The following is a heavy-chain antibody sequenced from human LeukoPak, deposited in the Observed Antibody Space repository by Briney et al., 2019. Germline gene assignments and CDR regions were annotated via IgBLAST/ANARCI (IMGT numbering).Heavy chain of an antibody. CDR2: ISGSGGST. CDR3: AKLGSGGTPYYFDY. V-gene: IGHV3-23*01. Sequence: GGSLRLSCAASGFTFSSYAMSWVRHAPGKGLEWVSAISGSGGSTYYADSVKGRFTISRDNSKTTLYLQMNSLRAEDTAVYYCAKLGSGGTPYYFDYWGQGTLVTVSS. J-gene: IGHJ4*02. CDR1: GFTFSSYA. D-gene: IGHD2-15*01.